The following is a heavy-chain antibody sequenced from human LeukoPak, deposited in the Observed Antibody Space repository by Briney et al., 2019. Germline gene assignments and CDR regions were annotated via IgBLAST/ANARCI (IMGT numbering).Heavy chain of an antibody. D-gene: IGHD1-26*01. CDR3: ATLMGSTGTMDV. CDR1: GFTFSSYN. J-gene: IGHJ6*04. Sequence: PGGSLRLSCAASGFTFSSYNINWVRQAPGKGLEWVSYISSSGSTIQYADSVKGRFTISRDNAKNSLCLQMNSLRAEDTAVYYCATLMGSTGTMDVWGKGTTVTVSS. V-gene: IGHV3-48*01. CDR2: ISSSGSTI.